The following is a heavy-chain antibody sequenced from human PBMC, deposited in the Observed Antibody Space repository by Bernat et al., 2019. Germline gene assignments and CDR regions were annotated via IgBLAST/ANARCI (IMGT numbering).Heavy chain of an antibody. D-gene: IGHD2-2*01. CDR2: IYSGGST. Sequence: EVQLVESGGGLIQPGGSLRLSCAASGFTVSSNYMSWVRQAPGKGLEWVSVIYSGGSTYYADSVKGRFTISRDNSKSTLYLQMISLRAEDTAVYYCARGRGYCSSTSCYPVGWFDPWGQGTLVTVSS. CDR3: ARGRGYCSSTSCYPVGWFDP. CDR1: GFTVSSNY. J-gene: IGHJ5*02. V-gene: IGHV3-53*01.